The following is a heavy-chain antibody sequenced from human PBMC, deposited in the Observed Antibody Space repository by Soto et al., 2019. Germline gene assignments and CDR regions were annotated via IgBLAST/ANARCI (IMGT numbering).Heavy chain of an antibody. J-gene: IGHJ5*02. CDR2: IYWDDDK. Sequence: QITLKESGPTLVKPTQTLTLTCTFSGFSLTTRGVGVGWIRQPPGKALECLALIYWDDDKRYSPSLQSRLSFNKRPYXNQVVLTMTNVDPVDTATYYCAHIPTYYQYDWFDPWGQGTLVSVSS. D-gene: IGHD3-16*01. CDR1: GFSLTTRGVG. V-gene: IGHV2-5*02. CDR3: AHIPTYYQYDWFDP.